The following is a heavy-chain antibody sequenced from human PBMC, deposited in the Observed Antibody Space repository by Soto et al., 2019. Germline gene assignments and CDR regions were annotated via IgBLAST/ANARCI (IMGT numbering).Heavy chain of an antibody. J-gene: IGHJ4*02. CDR2: IIPIFGTA. D-gene: IGHD4-17*01. Sequence: GASVKVSCKASGGTFSSYAISWVRQAPGQGLEWMGGIIPIFGTANYAQKFQGRVTITADESTSTAYMELSSLRSEDTAVYYCACSDYSDYPFLNWGQGTLVTVSS. V-gene: IGHV1-69*13. CDR1: GGTFSSYA. CDR3: ACSDYSDYPFLN.